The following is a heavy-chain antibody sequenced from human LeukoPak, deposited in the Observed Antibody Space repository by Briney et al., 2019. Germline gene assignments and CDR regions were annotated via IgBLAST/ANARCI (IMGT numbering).Heavy chain of an antibody. Sequence: ASVKVSCKASGYTFTSYDINWVRQATGQGLEWMGWMNPNSGNTGYAQKFQGRVAITRNTSISTAYMELSSLRSEDTAVYYCATTSGYDSEGFDYWGQGTLVTVSS. CDR1: GYTFTSYD. J-gene: IGHJ4*02. V-gene: IGHV1-8*01. CDR2: MNPNSGNT. D-gene: IGHD5-12*01. CDR3: ATTSGYDSEGFDY.